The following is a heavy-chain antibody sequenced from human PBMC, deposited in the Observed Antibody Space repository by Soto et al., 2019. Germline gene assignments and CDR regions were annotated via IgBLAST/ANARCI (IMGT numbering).Heavy chain of an antibody. Sequence: HPGGSLRLSCAASGITFDVYIIHCVRLAPGKGLDWVSLIRRDGGSKYYSDSVKGRFTIATDNSKNSLYLQMNSLRTEDTALYYCAKDHGRRFGELLPLFDPWGQGT. CDR2: IRRDGGSK. CDR3: AKDHGRRFGELLPLFDP. V-gene: IGHV3-43*01. CDR1: GITFDVYI. J-gene: IGHJ5*02. D-gene: IGHD3-10*01.